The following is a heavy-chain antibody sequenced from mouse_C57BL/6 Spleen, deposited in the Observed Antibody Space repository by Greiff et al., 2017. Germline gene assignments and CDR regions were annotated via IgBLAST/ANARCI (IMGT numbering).Heavy chain of an antibody. CDR3: ARPSYSRGAMDY. D-gene: IGHD1-1*01. CDR1: GFTFRDYG. Sequence: EVMLVASGGGLVKPGGSLKLSCAASGFTFRDYGMHWVRQAPEKGLEGVAYISSGSSTIYYADTVTGRFTISRDNAKNTLFLQMTSLRSEDTAMYYCARPSYSRGAMDYWGQGTSVTVSS. CDR2: ISSGSSTI. J-gene: IGHJ4*01. V-gene: IGHV5-17*01.